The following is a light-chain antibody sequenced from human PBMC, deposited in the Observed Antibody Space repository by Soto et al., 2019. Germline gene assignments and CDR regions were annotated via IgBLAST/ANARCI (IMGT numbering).Light chain of an antibody. V-gene: IGLV2-14*01. CDR1: SSDVGGYNY. J-gene: IGLJ2*01. CDR3: SSYTSSSTLVV. CDR2: EVS. Sequence: QSALTQPASVSGSPGQSITISCTGTSSDVGGYNYVSWYQQHPGKAPKLMIYEVSNRPSEVSNRFSGSKSGNTASLTISGLQAEDEADYYCSSYTSSSTLVVFGGGTKLTGL.